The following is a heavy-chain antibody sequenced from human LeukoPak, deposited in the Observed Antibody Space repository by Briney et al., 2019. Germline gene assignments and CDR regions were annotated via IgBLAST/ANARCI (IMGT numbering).Heavy chain of an antibody. J-gene: IGHJ4*02. Sequence: PSETLSLTCTVSGGSLSSYYWSWIRQPAGKGLEGIGRIYTSGSTNYNPSLKSRVTMSVDTSRNQFSLRLSSVTAADTAMYYCARSGTKTNGFDYWGQGTLVTVSS. D-gene: IGHD2-8*01. CDR2: IYTSGST. CDR1: GGSLSSYY. V-gene: IGHV4-4*07. CDR3: ARSGTKTNGFDY.